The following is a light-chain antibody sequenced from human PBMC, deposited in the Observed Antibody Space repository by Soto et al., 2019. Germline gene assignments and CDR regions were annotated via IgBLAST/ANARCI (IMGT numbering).Light chain of an antibody. CDR1: QSVSSY. J-gene: IGKJ2*01. V-gene: IGKV3-11*01. CDR3: QQRSSWPYT. Sequence: EIVLTQSPVTLSLSPGERATLSFRASQSVSSYLAWYQQKPGQAPRLLIYDASNRATGIPARFSGSGSGTDFTLTITSLEPEDFAVYYCQQRSSWPYTFGQGTKLEIK. CDR2: DAS.